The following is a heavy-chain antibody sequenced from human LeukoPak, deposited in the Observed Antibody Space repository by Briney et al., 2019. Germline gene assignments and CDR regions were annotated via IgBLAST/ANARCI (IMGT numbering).Heavy chain of an antibody. CDR1: GFTFSNYW. Sequence: PGGSLRLSCAASGFTFSNYWMSWVRQAPGKGLEWVANIKQDGSEKNYVDSVKGRFSISRDNAKNSLYLQMNSLRAEDTAVYYCARGFPIDYMDVWGKGTMATVSS. CDR3: ARGFPIDYMDV. V-gene: IGHV3-7*04. J-gene: IGHJ6*03. CDR2: IKQDGSEK. D-gene: IGHD3-3*01.